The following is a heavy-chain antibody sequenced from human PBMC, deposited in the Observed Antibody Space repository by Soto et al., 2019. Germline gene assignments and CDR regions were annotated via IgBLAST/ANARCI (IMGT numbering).Heavy chain of an antibody. V-gene: IGHV4-59*01. D-gene: IGHD3-10*01. CDR2: IYYSGST. CDR3: ARVPRGNYGYPSYFDY. CDR1: GGSISSYY. J-gene: IGHJ4*02. Sequence: PSETLSLTCTVSGGSISSYYWSWIRQPPGRGLEWIGYIYYSGSTNYNPSLKSRVTISVDTSKNQFSLKLSSVTAADTAVYYCARVPRGNYGYPSYFDYWGQRTLVTVSS.